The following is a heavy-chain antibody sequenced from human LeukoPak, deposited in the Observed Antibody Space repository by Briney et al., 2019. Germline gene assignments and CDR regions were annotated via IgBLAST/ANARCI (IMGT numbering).Heavy chain of an antibody. V-gene: IGHV4-34*01. CDR2: INHSGST. CDR1: GGSFSGYY. Sequence: SETLSLTCAVYGGSFSGYYWSWIRQPPGKGLEWIGEINHSGSTNYNPSLKSRVTISVDTSKNQFSLKLSSVTAADTAVYHCARSSSWYFDYWGQGTLVTVSS. D-gene: IGHD2-15*01. CDR3: ARSSSWYFDY. J-gene: IGHJ4*02.